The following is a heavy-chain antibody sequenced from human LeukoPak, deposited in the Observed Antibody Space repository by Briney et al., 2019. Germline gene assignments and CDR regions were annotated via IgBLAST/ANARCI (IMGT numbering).Heavy chain of an antibody. D-gene: IGHD2-8*01. J-gene: IGHJ5*01. V-gene: IGHV1-8*01. Sequence: ASVKVSCKASGYTFIHYDISWLRQATGQGPEWLGWVNPTTGNTVYAQRFQDRVTMTRNTSSSTAYMELNSLKSGDTAVYYCARGRTNYYSGDKYNWFDSWGHGTLVTVSS. CDR3: ARGRTNYYSGDKYNWFDS. CDR2: VNPTTGNT. CDR1: GYTFIHYD.